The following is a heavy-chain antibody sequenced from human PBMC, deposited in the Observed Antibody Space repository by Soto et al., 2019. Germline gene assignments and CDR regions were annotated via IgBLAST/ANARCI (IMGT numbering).Heavy chain of an antibody. V-gene: IGHV4-34*01. CDR1: GGSFSGYY. CDR2: INHSGST. CDR3: ARGSYYYGSGSYYKVRYYYGMDV. D-gene: IGHD3-10*01. J-gene: IGHJ6*02. Sequence: SETLSLTCAVYGGSFSGYYWSWIRQPPGKGLEWIGEINHSGSTNYNPSLKSRVTISVDTSKNQFSLKLSSVTAADTAVYYCARGSYYYGSGSYYKVRYYYGMDVWGQGTTVTVSS.